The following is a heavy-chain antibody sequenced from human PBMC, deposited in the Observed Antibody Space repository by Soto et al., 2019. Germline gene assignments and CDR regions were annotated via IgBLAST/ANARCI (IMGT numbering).Heavy chain of an antibody. V-gene: IGHV4-61*01. Sequence: SETLSLTCTVPGGSVSSGSYYWSWIRQPPGKGLEWIGYIYYSGSTNYNPSLKSRVTISVDTSKNQFSLKLSSVTAADTAVYYRASWQRRAFDYWGQGTLVTVSS. J-gene: IGHJ4*02. CDR2: IYYSGST. D-gene: IGHD6-25*01. CDR1: GGSVSSGSYY. CDR3: ASWQRRAFDY.